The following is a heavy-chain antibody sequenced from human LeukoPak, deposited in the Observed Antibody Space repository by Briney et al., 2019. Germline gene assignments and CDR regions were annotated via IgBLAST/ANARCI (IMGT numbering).Heavy chain of an antibody. Sequence: SETLSLTCTVSGGSISSSNYYWGWIRQPPGKGLEWIGSIHYSGSTYYNPSLKSRVTVSVDTSKNQFTVNLSSVTAADTAVYYCTSHFGSGRDDYWGQGTLVTVSS. V-gene: IGHV4-39*01. J-gene: IGHJ4*02. CDR2: IHYSGST. D-gene: IGHD3-10*01. CDR1: GGSISSSNYY. CDR3: TSHFGSGRDDY.